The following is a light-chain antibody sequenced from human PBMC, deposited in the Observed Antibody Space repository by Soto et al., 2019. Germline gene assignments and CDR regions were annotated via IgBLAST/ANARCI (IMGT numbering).Light chain of an antibody. Sequence: QSALTQPPSASGSPGQSVTIFCTGTSSDVGGYKYVSWYQQYPGKAPKVMIYEVSKRPSGVPDRFSGSKSGNTASLTVSGLQAEDEADYFCSSYAGSNNYVFGTGTKVTVL. CDR3: SSYAGSNNYV. V-gene: IGLV2-8*01. CDR2: EVS. J-gene: IGLJ1*01. CDR1: SSDVGGYKY.